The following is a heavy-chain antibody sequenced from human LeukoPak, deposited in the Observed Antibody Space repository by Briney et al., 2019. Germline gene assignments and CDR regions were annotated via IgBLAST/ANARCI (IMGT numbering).Heavy chain of an antibody. D-gene: IGHD3-16*01. Sequence: GGSLRLSCAASGFTFSSYSMNWVRQAPGKGLEWVSSISNSSSYIYYADSVKGRFTISRDNAKNSLYLQMNSLRAEDTAVYYCARGAGGEHAFDIWGQGTMVTVSS. V-gene: IGHV3-21*01. J-gene: IGHJ3*02. CDR2: ISNSSSYI. CDR1: GFTFSSYS. CDR3: ARGAGGEHAFDI.